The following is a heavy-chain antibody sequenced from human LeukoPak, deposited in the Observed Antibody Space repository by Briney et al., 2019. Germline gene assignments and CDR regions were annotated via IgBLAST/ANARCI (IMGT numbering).Heavy chain of an antibody. CDR1: GYTFTGYY. J-gene: IGHJ4*02. D-gene: IGHD4-23*01. CDR2: ISAYNGNT. V-gene: IGHV1-18*04. CDR3: ARNSRVASTSGLNY. Sequence: ASVKVSCKASGYTFTGYYIHWVRQAPGQGLEWMGWISAYNGNTNYAQKLQGRVTITADESTSTVYMELSSLRSDDTALYYCARNSRVASTSGLNYWGQGTLVTVSS.